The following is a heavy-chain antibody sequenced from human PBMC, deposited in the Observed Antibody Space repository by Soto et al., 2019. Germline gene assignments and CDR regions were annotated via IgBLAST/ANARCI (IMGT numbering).Heavy chain of an antibody. J-gene: IGHJ5*02. V-gene: IGHV4-31*03. CDR3: ARGYSSGYLGNWFDP. CDR2: IYYSGIT. Sequence: SETLSLTCTVSRGSISSRGNYWSWIRQHPGKGLEWIGNIYYSGITYYNPSLKSRVAISGDTSKNQFSPNLRSVTAADTAVYYCARGYSSGYLGNWFDPWGQGTLVTVSS. CDR1: RGSISSRGNY. D-gene: IGHD3-22*01.